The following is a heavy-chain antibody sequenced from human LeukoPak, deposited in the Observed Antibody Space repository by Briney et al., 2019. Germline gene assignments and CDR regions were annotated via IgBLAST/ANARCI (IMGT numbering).Heavy chain of an antibody. V-gene: IGHV1-8*01. J-gene: IGHJ6*03. CDR3: ASHSRSDYYYYYMDV. CDR1: GYTFTSYD. D-gene: IGHD2-21*01. Sequence: GASVTVSCKASGYTFTSYDINWVRQATGQGLEWMGWMNPNSGNTGYAQKFQGRVTMTRNTSISTAYMELSSLRSEDTAVYYCASHSRSDYYYYYMDVWGKGTTVTVSS. CDR2: MNPNSGNT.